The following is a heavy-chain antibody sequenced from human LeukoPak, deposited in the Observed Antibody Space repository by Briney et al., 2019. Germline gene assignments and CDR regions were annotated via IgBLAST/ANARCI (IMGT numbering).Heavy chain of an antibody. CDR2: ISGSGSII. Sequence: SGGSLRLSCAASGFTFSDYYMSWIRQAPGKGLEWVSYISGSGSIIYYADSVKGRFTISRDNAKNSLYLQMNSLKTEDTAVYYCTTGGLLLRIGELLVWFNPWGQGTLVTVSS. V-gene: IGHV3-11*01. D-gene: IGHD3-10*01. CDR3: TTGGLLLRIGELLVWFNP. J-gene: IGHJ5*02. CDR1: GFTFSDYY.